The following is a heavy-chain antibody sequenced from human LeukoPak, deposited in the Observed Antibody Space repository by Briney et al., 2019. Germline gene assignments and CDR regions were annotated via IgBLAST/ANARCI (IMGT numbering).Heavy chain of an antibody. CDR1: GGSISSYY. D-gene: IGHD6-13*01. CDR3: ASRSSSWTSFDY. J-gene: IGHJ4*02. CDR2: IYSSGNT. V-gene: IGHV4-4*07. Sequence: LETLSLTCTVSGGSISSYYWSWIRQPAGKGLEWIGRIYSSGNTNYNPSLKSRVTMSLDTSKNQLSLKLRSVTAADTAVYYCASRSSSWTSFDYWGQGTLVTVSS.